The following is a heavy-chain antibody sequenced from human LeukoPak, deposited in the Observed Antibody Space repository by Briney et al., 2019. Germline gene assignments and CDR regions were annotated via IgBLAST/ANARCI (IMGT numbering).Heavy chain of an antibody. J-gene: IGHJ4*02. CDR2: ISAYNGNT. CDR3: ARGWKRPFDY. CDR1: GGTFSSYA. Sequence: ASVKVSCKASGGTFSSYAISWVRQAPGQGLEWMGWISAYNGNTNYAQKLQGRVTMTTDTSASTAYMELRSLRSDDTAVYYCARGWKRPFDYWGQGTLVTVSS. V-gene: IGHV1-18*04. D-gene: IGHD1-1*01.